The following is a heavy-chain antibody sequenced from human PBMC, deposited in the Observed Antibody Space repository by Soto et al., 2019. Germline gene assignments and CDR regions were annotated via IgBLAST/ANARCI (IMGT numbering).Heavy chain of an antibody. D-gene: IGHD6-19*01. Sequence: QVQLVQSGAEVKKPGASVKVSCKASVGTFSSYAISWVRQAPGQGLEWMGGIIPIFGTANYAQKFQGRVTITADESTSTAYLELSSLRSEDTAVYYCAMYSNDGAVVGNGGMDVWGQGTTVTVSS. CDR1: VGTFSSYA. V-gene: IGHV1-69*01. CDR3: AMYSNDGAVVGNGGMDV. J-gene: IGHJ6*02. CDR2: IIPIFGTA.